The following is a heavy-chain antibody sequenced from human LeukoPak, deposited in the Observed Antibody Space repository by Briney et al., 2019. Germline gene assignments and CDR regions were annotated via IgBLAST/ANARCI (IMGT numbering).Heavy chain of an antibody. V-gene: IGHV1-69*13. D-gene: IGHD3-22*01. CDR1: GGSFSSYA. Sequence: ASVKVSCKASGGSFSSYALSWVRQAPGQGHEWMGGVIPLFGTANYAQKSQGRVTITADESTSTAYMELSRLRSEDTAWYYCEGYYESSGYYAWFDPWGQGTLVTVSS. J-gene: IGHJ5*02. CDR3: EGYYESSGYYAWFDP. CDR2: VIPLFGTA.